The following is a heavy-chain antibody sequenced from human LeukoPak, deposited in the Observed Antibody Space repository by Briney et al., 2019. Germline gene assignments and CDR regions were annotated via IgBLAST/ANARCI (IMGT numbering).Heavy chain of an antibody. V-gene: IGHV4-59*01. CDR1: GGSISSYY. Sequence: SETLSLTCTVSGGSISSYYWSWIRQPPGKGLEWIGYIYYSGSTNYNPSLKSRVTISVGTSKNQFSLKLSSVTAADTAVYYCARDLGLYSSSAAGMDVWGQGTTVTVSS. J-gene: IGHJ6*02. CDR2: IYYSGST. D-gene: IGHD6-13*01. CDR3: ARDLGLYSSSAAGMDV.